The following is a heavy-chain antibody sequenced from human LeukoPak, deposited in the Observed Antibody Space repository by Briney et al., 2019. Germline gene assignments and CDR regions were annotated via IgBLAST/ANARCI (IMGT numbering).Heavy chain of an antibody. CDR3: AKTGCSGDSCARGPFDI. Sequence: PGQSLRLSCAASGFTVSNNYMSWVRQAPGKWLEWDSAIYSGGSTSYAGSVKGRFTISRHNSKNTLYLQMNSLRAEDTALYYCAKTGCSGDSCARGPFDIWGQGTMVTVSS. D-gene: IGHD2-15*01. CDR1: GFTVSNNY. CDR2: IYSGGST. J-gene: IGHJ3*02. V-gene: IGHV3-53*01.